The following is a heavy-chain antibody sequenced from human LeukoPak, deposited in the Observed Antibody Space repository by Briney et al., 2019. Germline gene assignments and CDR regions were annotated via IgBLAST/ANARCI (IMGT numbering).Heavy chain of an antibody. J-gene: IGHJ4*02. Sequence: KAPQTLSLTCTVSGGSISSGGYYWSWIRQHPGKGLEWIGYIYNSGSTYYNPSLKSRVTISVDTSTNQLSLKLSSVTAADTAVYYCARDLGAYGYHDYWGQGTLVTVSS. CDR1: GGSISSGGYY. CDR2: IYNSGST. CDR3: ARDLGAYGYHDY. V-gene: IGHV4-31*03. D-gene: IGHD5-12*01.